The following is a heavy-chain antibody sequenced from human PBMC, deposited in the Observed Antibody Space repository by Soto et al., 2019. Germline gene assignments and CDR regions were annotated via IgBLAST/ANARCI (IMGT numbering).Heavy chain of an antibody. CDR2: IYAGDSDT. Sequence: GESLKISCKGSGYTFTTYWIGWVRQVPGKGLEWMGVIYAGDSDTIYSPSFQGQVTLSADKSISTAYLQWRSLQASDTAMYYCVRRPGCSTTTCYRELDYWGQGTLVTVSS. CDR1: GYTFTTYW. CDR3: VRRPGCSTTTCYRELDY. D-gene: IGHD2-2*01. J-gene: IGHJ4*02. V-gene: IGHV5-51*01.